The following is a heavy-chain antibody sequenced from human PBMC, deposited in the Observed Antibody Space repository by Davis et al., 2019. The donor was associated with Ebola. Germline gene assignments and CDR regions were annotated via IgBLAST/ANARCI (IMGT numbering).Heavy chain of an antibody. CDR2: IIPILGIA. D-gene: IGHD5-18*01. CDR3: ARASGPAMVSYYYYGMDV. V-gene: IGHV1-69*04. CDR1: GGTFSSYA. J-gene: IGHJ6*02. Sequence: AASVKVSCKASGGTFSSYAISWVRQAPGQGLEWMGRIIPILGIANYAQKFQGRVTITADKSTSTAYMELSSLRSEDTAVYYCARASGPAMVSYYYYGMDVWGQGTTVTVSS.